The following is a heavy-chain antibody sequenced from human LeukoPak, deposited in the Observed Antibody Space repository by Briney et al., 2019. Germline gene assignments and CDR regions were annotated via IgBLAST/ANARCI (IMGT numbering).Heavy chain of an antibody. CDR2: IYVDGRTT. V-gene: IGHV3-74*01. J-gene: IGHJ5*02. Sequence: GGSLRLSCAATGFTFNFYAMSWVHQAPGKGLEWVSRIYVDGRTTNYVDSVKGRFTISRDNAKNTVYLEMNSLSVEDTATYYCIRDFRSADLWGQGTLVTVTS. CDR1: GFTFNFYA. CDR3: IRDFRSADL.